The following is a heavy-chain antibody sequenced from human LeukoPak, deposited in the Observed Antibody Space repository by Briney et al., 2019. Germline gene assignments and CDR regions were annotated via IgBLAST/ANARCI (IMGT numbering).Heavy chain of an antibody. Sequence: SETLSLTCTVSGASIRGYHWHWIRQPPGKGLEWIGYILYSGSTKYNPSLKSRVTMSVDTSKNHFSLKVNSVTSADTAAYYCAREDYSSSYYYGMDVWGQGTTVTVSS. V-gene: IGHV4-59*12. J-gene: IGHJ6*02. CDR2: ILYSGST. D-gene: IGHD6-6*01. CDR3: AREDYSSSYYYGMDV. CDR1: GASIRGYH.